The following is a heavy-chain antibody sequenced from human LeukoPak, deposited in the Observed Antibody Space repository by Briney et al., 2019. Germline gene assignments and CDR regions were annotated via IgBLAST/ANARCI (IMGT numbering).Heavy chain of an antibody. V-gene: IGHV4-34*01. CDR3: VTYYFDSSGPKKNY. CDR1: GGSFSGYY. J-gene: IGHJ4*02. Sequence: SETLSLTCAVYGGSFSGYYWSWIRQPPGKGLEWIGEINHSGSTNYNPSLKSRVAISVDTSKKQFSLKLSSVTAADTAVYYCVTYYFDSSGPKKNYWGQGTLVTVSS. D-gene: IGHD3-22*01. CDR2: INHSGST.